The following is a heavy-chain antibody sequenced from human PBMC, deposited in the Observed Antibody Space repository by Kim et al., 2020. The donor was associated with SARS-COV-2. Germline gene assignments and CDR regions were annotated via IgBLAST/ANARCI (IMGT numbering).Heavy chain of an antibody. CDR3: ARVGDGGSSGYYYYFDY. D-gene: IGHD3-22*01. Sequence: LKSRVTISVDTSKNQFSLKLSSVTAADTAVYYCARVGDGGSSGYYYYFDYWGQGTLVTVSS. V-gene: IGHV4-34*01. J-gene: IGHJ4*02.